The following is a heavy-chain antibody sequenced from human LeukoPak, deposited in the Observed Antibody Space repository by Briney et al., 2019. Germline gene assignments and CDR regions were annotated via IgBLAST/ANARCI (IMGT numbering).Heavy chain of an antibody. CDR1: GGSISSYY. CDR3: ARGFNWNYGRLIYYYYMDV. J-gene: IGHJ6*03. Sequence: SETLSLTCTVSGGSISSYYWSWIRQPPGKGLEWIGYVSDTGSTNYKSSLKSRVTISVDTSKNQFSLNLTSVTAADTAVYYCARGFNWNYGRLIYYYYMDVWGKGTTVTVSS. V-gene: IGHV4-59*01. D-gene: IGHD1-7*01. CDR2: VSDTGST.